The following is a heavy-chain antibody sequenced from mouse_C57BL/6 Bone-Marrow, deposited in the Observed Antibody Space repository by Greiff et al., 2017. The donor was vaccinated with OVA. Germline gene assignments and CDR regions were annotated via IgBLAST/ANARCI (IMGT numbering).Heavy chain of an antibody. CDR2: INPNNGGT. J-gene: IGHJ1*03. Sequence: VQLQQSGPELVKPGASVKIPCKASGYTFTDYNMDWVKQSHGKSLEWIGDINPNNGGTIYNQKFKGKATLTVDKSSSTAYMELRSLTSEDTAVYYCARDYGSSSYWYFDVWGTGTTVTVSS. V-gene: IGHV1-18*01. CDR1: GYTFTDYN. CDR3: ARDYGSSSYWYFDV. D-gene: IGHD1-1*01.